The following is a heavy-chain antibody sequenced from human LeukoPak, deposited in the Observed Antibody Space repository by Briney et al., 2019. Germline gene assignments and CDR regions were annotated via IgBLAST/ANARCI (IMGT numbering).Heavy chain of an antibody. J-gene: IGHJ4*02. CDR2: ISAYNGNT. V-gene: IGHV1-18*01. CDR3: AREGITFGGVIVLADY. Sequence: GASVKVSCKASGYTFTSYGISWVRQAPGQGLEWMGWISAYNGNTNYAQKLQGRVTMTTDTSTSTAYMELRGLRSDDTAVYYCAREGITFGGVIVLADYWGQGTLVTVSS. CDR1: GYTFTSYG. D-gene: IGHD3-16*02.